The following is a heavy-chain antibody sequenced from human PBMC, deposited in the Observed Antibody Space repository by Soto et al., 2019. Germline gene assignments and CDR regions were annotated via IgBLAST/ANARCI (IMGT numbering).Heavy chain of an antibody. CDR1: GGSISSYY. Sequence: QAQLQESGPGLVKPSETLSLTCTVSGGSISSYYWSWIRQPPGKGLEWIGYIYYSGSTNYNPSLKSRVTISVDTSKNQFSLKLNSVTAADTAVYYCARQPWLVLNAFDIWGQGTMVTVSS. V-gene: IGHV4-59*01. CDR3: ARQPWLVLNAFDI. CDR2: IYYSGST. J-gene: IGHJ3*02. D-gene: IGHD6-19*01.